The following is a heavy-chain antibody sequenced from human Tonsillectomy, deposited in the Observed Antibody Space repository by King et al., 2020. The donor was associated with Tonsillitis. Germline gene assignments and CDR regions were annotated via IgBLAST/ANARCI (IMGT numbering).Heavy chain of an antibody. CDR3: AKDSSGDIVNWFDP. V-gene: IGHV3-23*04. Sequence: VQLGESGGGLVQPGGSLRLSCAASVFTFSIYAMSGVCRVPGKGRVWVSRICVGVCSTYYADSGTGRFTISRDNSKNTLFLQMNSLRAEDTAVYYCAKDSSGDIVNWFDPWGQGTLVTVSS. CDR2: ICVGVCST. CDR1: VFTFSIYA. D-gene: IGHD5-12*01. J-gene: IGHJ5*02.